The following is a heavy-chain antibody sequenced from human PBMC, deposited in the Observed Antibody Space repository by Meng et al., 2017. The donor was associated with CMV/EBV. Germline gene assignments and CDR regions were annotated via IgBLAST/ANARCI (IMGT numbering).Heavy chain of an antibody. CDR2: TYYMSKWYN. CDR3: ARDKGMVELGSWFDP. D-gene: IGHD2-15*01. J-gene: IGHJ5*02. V-gene: IGHV6-1*01. CDR1: GDVGSSNSAD. Sequence: QQSGTGSGKHSQTLYSTCALSGDVGSSNSADWNWIRQSPSRCLECLGRTYYMSKWYNVYAVSVKSRITMNPDTYKNQFSLQLNSVTPEDTAVYYCARDKGMVELGSWFDPWGQGTLVTVSS.